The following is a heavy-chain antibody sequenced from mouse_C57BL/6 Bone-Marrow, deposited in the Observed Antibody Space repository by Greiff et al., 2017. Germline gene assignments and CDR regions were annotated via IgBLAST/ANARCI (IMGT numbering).Heavy chain of an antibody. V-gene: IGHV1-62-2*01. CDR2: FYPGSGSI. J-gene: IGHJ2*01. CDR3: ARHERYYDYEGYVDY. Sequence: LMEPGASVKLSCKASGYIFTEYTIHWVKQRSGQGLEWIGWFYPGSGSIKYNERFKDKATLTADKSSNTVYMELSRLTSEDSAVYFCARHERYYDYEGYVDYWGQGTTLTVSS. CDR1: GYIFTEYT. D-gene: IGHD2-4*01.